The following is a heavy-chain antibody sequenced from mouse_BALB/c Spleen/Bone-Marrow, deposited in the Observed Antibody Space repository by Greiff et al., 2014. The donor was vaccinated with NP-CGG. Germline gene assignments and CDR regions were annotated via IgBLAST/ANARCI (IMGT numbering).Heavy chain of an antibody. CDR1: GYTFTSFY. V-gene: IGHV1S56*01. J-gene: IGHJ4*01. CDR3: ARKSQRAYDSMNY. CDR2: IYPGDFNT. D-gene: IGHD2-4*01. Sequence: QVQLQQPGPELVKPGASVRISCKASGYTFTSFYIYWVRQRPGQGLEWIGWIYPGDFNTKYNEKFKGKATLTADKSSSTASMQLSSLTSEDSAVYFCARKSQRAYDSMNYWGQGTSVTVSS.